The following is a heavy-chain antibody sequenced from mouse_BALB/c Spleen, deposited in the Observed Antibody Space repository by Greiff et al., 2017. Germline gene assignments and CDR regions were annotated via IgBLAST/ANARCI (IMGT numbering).Heavy chain of an antibody. CDR3: ASDRSYWYFDV. V-gene: IGHV14-3*02. D-gene: IGHD2-14*01. CDR2: IDPANGNT. J-gene: IGHJ1*01. CDR1: GFNIKDTY. Sequence: EVQLQQSGAELVKPGASVKLSCTASGFNIKDTYMHWVKQRPEQGLEWIGRIDPANGNTKYDPKFQGKATITADTSSNTAYLQLSSLTSEDTAVYYCASDRSYWYFDVWGAGTTVTVSS.